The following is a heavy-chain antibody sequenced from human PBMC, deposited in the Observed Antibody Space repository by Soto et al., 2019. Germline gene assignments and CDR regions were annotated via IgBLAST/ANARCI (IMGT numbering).Heavy chain of an antibody. Sequence: GESLKISCKGSGYSFTSYWIGWVRQMPGKGLEWMGIIYPGDSDTRYSPSFQGQVTISADKSIRPAYLQWSSLKASDTAMYYCARLFRGRGGTAMPRARYYYYMDVWGKGTTV. D-gene: IGHD5-18*01. J-gene: IGHJ6*03. CDR2: IYPGDSDT. CDR3: ARLFRGRGGTAMPRARYYYYMDV. V-gene: IGHV5-51*01. CDR1: GYSFTSYW.